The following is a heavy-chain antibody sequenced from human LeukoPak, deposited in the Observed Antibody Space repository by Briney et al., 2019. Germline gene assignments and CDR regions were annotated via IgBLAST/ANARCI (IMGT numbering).Heavy chain of an antibody. D-gene: IGHD3-9*01. J-gene: IGHJ4*02. CDR1: GITFSSYS. Sequence: GGSLRLSCAASGITFSSYSMNWVRQAPGKGLEWVSSISSSSSYIYYADSVKGRFTISRDNAKNSLYLQMNSLRAENTAVYYCARDSIPATGLKGYYFDYWGQGTLVTVSS. V-gene: IGHV3-21*01. CDR2: ISSSSSYI. CDR3: ARDSIPATGLKGYYFDY.